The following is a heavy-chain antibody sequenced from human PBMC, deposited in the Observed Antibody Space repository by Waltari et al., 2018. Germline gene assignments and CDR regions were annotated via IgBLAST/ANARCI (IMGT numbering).Heavy chain of an antibody. CDR1: GGSLSGYY. CDR3: AKQVAGSGWYLG. CDR2: VNYGGTT. V-gene: IGHV4-34*01. Sequence: QVRLPQWGAGLLKPSETLSLTCVVSGGSLSGYYWSWIRQPPGKGLEWIGEVNYGGTTNYNPSLKSRITVSIDTSNNQFSLNLNSVTAADTAVYYCAKQVAGSGWYLGWGQGTLVSVSS. D-gene: IGHD6-19*01. J-gene: IGHJ4*02.